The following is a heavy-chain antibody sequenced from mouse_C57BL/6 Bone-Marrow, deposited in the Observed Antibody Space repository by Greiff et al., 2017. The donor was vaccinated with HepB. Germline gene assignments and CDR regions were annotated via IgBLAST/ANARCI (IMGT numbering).Heavy chain of an antibody. J-gene: IGHJ4*01. D-gene: IGHD1-1*01. CDR2: INPNNGGT. V-gene: IGHV1-22*01. CDR3: ARRGTTDYAMDY. Sequence: VQLKESGPELVKPGASVKMSCKASGYTFTDYNMHWVKQSHGKSLEWIGYINPNNGGTSYNQKFKGKATLTVNKSSSTAYMELRSLTSEDSAVYYCARRGTTDYAMDYWGQGTSVTVSS. CDR1: GYTFTDYN.